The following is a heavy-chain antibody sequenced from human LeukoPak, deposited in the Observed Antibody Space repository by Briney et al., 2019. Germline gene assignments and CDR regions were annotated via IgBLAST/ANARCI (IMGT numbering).Heavy chain of an antibody. CDR3: ATRAGGWGSYYWFDP. J-gene: IGHJ5*02. CDR1: GYTFTGYY. D-gene: IGHD3-16*01. CDR2: INPNSGGT. V-gene: IGHV1-2*06. Sequence: GASVKVSCKASGYTFTGYYMHWVRQAPGQGLEWMGRINPNSGGTNYAQKFQGRVTMTEDTSTDTAYMELSSLRSEDTAVYYCATRAGGWGSYYWFDPWGQGTLVTVSS.